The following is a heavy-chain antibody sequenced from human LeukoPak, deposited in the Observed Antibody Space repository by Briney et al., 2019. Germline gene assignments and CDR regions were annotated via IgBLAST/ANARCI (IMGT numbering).Heavy chain of an antibody. CDR1: GYTFTSYG. CDR3: ARAQMATSSGAAFDI. CDR2: VNPSGGST. J-gene: IGHJ3*02. Sequence: AASVKVSCKASGYTFTSYGISWVRQAPGQGLEWMGIVNPSGGSTSYAQKFQGRVTMTRDTSTSTVYMELSSLRSEDTAVYYCARAQMATSSGAAFDIWGQGTMVTVSS. V-gene: IGHV1-46*01. D-gene: IGHD5-24*01.